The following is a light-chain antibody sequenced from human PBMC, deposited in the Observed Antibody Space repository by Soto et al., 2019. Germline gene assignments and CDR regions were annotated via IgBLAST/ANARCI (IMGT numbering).Light chain of an antibody. CDR2: GAS. Sequence: DIQMTQSPPTLSASVGDRVTITCRASQSVDNWLAWYQQKPGKAPKLLIYGASTLQSGVPSRFSGSGSGTDYTLTISSLQPEDFATYYCQQSYRTPTFGQGTRLEIK. V-gene: IGKV1-39*01. J-gene: IGKJ5*01. CDR1: QSVDNW. CDR3: QQSYRTPT.